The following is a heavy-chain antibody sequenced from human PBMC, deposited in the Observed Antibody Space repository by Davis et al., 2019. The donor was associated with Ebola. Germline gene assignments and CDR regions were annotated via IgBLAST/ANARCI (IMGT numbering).Heavy chain of an antibody. CDR2: INPNSGGT. D-gene: IGHD6-19*01. CDR1: GYTFTGYY. CDR3: ARALGSSGWYPIVPGMDV. J-gene: IGHJ6*02. V-gene: IGHV1-2*02. Sequence: ASVKVSCKASGYTFTGYYMHWVRQAPGQGLEWMGWINPNSGGTNYAQKFQGRVTMTRDTSISTAYMELSRLRSDDTAVYYCARALGSSGWYPIVPGMDVWGQGTTVTVSS.